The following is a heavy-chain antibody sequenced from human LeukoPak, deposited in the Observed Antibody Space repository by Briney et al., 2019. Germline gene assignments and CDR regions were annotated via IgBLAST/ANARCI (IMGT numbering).Heavy chain of an antibody. Sequence: ASVKVSCKASGYTFTGYYMHWVRQAPGQGLEWMGRINPNSGGTNYAQKFQGRVTMTRDTSISTAYMELSRLRSDDTAVYYCARDLSGSGSYYGYWGRGTLVTVSS. J-gene: IGHJ4*02. CDR1: GYTFTGYY. CDR2: INPNSGGT. D-gene: IGHD3-10*01. V-gene: IGHV1-2*06. CDR3: ARDLSGSGSYYGY.